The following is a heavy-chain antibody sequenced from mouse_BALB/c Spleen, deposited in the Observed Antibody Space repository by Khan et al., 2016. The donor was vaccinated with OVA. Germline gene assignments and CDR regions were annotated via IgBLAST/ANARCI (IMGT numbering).Heavy chain of an antibody. D-gene: IGHD1-1*01. CDR2: VSTGGSYT. CDR3: TRLAYYYDSEGFAY. Sequence: EVELVESGGDLVKPGGSLKLSCAASGFTFSTYGMSWVRQAPDKRLEWVATVSTGGSYTYYPDRVKGRFTISSDNAKNTLYLQMSGLRSEDTAMFYCTRLAYYYDSEGFAYWGQGTLVTVSA. CDR1: GFTFSTYG. J-gene: IGHJ3*01. V-gene: IGHV5-6*01.